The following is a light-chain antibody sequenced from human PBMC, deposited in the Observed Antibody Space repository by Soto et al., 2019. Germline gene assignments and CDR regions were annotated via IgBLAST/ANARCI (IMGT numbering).Light chain of an antibody. V-gene: IGKV1-5*01. CDR3: QQYNTLSLI. Sequence: DIQMTQSPSTLSASVGDTVTITCRASESVSSWLAWYQQKPGRAPQLLIYDASRLKTGVPSRFSGSGSGTEFTLTITRLHPDDFATYHCQQYNTLSLIFGGGTKVDIK. CDR2: DAS. CDR1: ESVSSW. J-gene: IGKJ4*01.